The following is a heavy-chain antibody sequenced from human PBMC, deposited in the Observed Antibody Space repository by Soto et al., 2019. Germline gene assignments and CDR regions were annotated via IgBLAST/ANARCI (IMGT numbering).Heavy chain of an antibody. D-gene: IGHD2-2*03. CDR2: INHSGST. CDR3: ARLNGYCISTNCHSYDAMDV. V-gene: IGHV4-34*01. J-gene: IGHJ6*02. CDR1: GGSFSGYY. Sequence: SETLSLTCALYGGSFSGYYWSWIRQPPGKGLEWIGEINHSGSTNYNPSLKSRVTISVDTSKNQFSLKVSSVTAADTAVYYCARLNGYCISTNCHSYDAMDVWGQGTTVT.